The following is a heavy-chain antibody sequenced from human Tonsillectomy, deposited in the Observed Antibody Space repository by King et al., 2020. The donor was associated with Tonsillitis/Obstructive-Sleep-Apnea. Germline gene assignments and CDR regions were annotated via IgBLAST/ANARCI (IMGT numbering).Heavy chain of an antibody. V-gene: IGHV3-30*01. CDR2: ISYDGSNK. J-gene: IGHJ4*02. Sequence: VQLVESGGGVVQPGRSLRLSCAASGFTFSSYAMHWVRQAPGKGLEWVAVISYDGSNKYYADSVKGRFTISRDNSKNTPYLQMNSLRAEDTAVYYCARDRGPYSNAPFGYWGQGTLVTVSS. D-gene: IGHD4-11*01. CDR1: GFTFSSYA. CDR3: ARDRGPYSNAPFGY.